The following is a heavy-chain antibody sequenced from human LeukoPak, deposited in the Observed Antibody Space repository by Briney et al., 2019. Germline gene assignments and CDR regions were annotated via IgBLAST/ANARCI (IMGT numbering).Heavy chain of an antibody. J-gene: IGHJ6*02. V-gene: IGHV1-3*01. Sequence: ASVKVSCKASGYTFTSYAMHWVRQAPGQRLEWMGWINAGNGNTKYSQKFQGRVTITADESTSTAYMELSSLRSEDTAVYYCARGGYSYYYYGMDVWGQGTTVTVSS. CDR1: GYTFTSYA. CDR3: ARGGYSYYYYGMDV. D-gene: IGHD5-18*01. CDR2: INAGNGNT.